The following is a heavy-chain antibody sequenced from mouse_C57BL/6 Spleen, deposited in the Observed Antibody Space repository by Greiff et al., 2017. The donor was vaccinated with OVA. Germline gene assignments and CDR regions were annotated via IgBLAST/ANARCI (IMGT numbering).Heavy chain of an antibody. CDR2: IYPRDGST. J-gene: IGHJ2*01. CDR3: ARDGYPDY. D-gene: IGHD2-3*01. Sequence: VKLVESGPELVKPGASVKLSCKASGYTFTSYDINWVKQRPGQGLEWIGWIYPRDGSTKYNEKFKGKATLTVDTSSSTAYMELHSLTSEDSAVYFCARDGYPDYWGQGTTLTVSS. CDR1: GYTFTSYD. V-gene: IGHV1-85*01.